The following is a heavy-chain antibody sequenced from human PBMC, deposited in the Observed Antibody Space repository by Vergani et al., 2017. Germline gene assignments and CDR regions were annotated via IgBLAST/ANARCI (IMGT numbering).Heavy chain of an antibody. CDR3: ARGIREYDFWSGYRDYYYYMDV. CDR1: GYIFSNSW. V-gene: IGHV5-51*01. J-gene: IGHJ6*03. CDR2: IYPGDSDT. Sequence: EKQLVQSGSETKKPGESLKISCQAFGYIFSNSWIGWVRQRPGRGLEWMGIIYPGDSDTRYSPSFQGQVTISADKSISTAYLQWSSLKASDTAMYYCARGIREYDFWSGYRDYYYYMDVWGKGTTVTVSS. D-gene: IGHD3-3*01.